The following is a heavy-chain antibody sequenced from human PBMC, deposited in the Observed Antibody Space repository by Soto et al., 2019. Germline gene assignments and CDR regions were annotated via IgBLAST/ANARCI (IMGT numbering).Heavy chain of an antibody. CDR2: ISAYNGNT. J-gene: IGHJ4*02. V-gene: IGHV1-18*01. CDR3: ARVMAYFTSISCHDD. D-gene: IGHD2-2*01. Sequence: ASVKVSCKPSGYTLTSYGVSWVRQAPGQGLEWMGWISAYNGNTNYVQKVQGRVTMTTDTSTSTAYMELRSLRSDYTAVYYCARVMAYFTSISCHDDWGQGTRVTVSS. CDR1: GYTLTSYG.